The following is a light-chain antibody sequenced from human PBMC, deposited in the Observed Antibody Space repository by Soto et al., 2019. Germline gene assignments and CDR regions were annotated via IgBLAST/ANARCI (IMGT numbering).Light chain of an antibody. CDR3: QNYNSAPIT. J-gene: IGKJ5*01. CDR1: QTVSNN. Sequence: EIVMTQSPGTLSVSPEEGATLSCSASQTVSNNLAWYQQKPGRTPRLLIYGASTRATGVPARFSGSGSGTEFTLTISSLQSEDFATYYCQNYNSAPITFGQGTRLENK. V-gene: IGKV3-15*01. CDR2: GAS.